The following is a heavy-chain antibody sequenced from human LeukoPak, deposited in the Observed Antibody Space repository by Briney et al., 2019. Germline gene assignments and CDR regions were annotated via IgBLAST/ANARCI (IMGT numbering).Heavy chain of an antibody. Sequence: GGSLRLSCAASGFTFSSFVMTWLRPAPGKGLEGFSPITGSHGPTYNTDPVKGRFTISRYNSQSTLYLQMNSLRAEDTAVYYCTKDPNGDYVGAFDPWGQGTLVTVSS. CDR2: ITGSHGPT. CDR3: TKDPNGDYVGAFDP. D-gene: IGHD4-17*01. CDR1: GFTFSSFV. V-gene: IGHV3-23*01. J-gene: IGHJ5*02.